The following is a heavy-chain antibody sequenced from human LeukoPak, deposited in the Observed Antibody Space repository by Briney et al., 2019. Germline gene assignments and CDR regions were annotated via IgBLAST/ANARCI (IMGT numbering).Heavy chain of an antibody. CDR1: GGSFSGYY. CDR3: ARGRRYYYDSSGSGYFDY. J-gene: IGHJ4*02. D-gene: IGHD3-22*01. Sequence: PSETLSLTCAVYGGSFSGYYWSWIRHPPGKGLEWIGEINHSGSTNYNPSLKSRVTISVDTSKNQFSLKLSSVTAADTAVYYCARGRRYYYDSSGSGYFDYWGQGTLVTVSS. V-gene: IGHV4-34*01. CDR2: INHSGST.